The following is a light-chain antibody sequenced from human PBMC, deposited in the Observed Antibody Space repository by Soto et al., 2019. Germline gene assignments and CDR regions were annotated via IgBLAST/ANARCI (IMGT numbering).Light chain of an antibody. CDR2: STS. CDR3: QKYTTLPIT. CDR1: QSISTPY. J-gene: IGKJ5*01. V-gene: IGKV3-20*01. Sequence: EVVLTQSPGTLSLSPGDRVTLSCKASQSISTPYLAWYQQTFGQAPRLLISSTSKRAPDIPDRFSGAGSGTDFTLTIRRLESEDSGVYYCQKYTTLPITFGQGTRLVI.